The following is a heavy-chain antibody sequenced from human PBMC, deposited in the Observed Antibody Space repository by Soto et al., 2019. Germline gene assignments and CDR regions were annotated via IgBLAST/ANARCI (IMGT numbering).Heavy chain of an antibody. CDR2: VSPTFRTS. CDR3: ARVLYYGSGSDSPYGMDV. V-gene: IGHV1-69*01. J-gene: IGHJ6*02. D-gene: IGHD3-10*01. Sequence: QVQLVQSGAEVKKPGSSVKVSCKTSGVSFNNNGIGWVRQAPGHGLEWMGGVSPTFRTSNYARKFQGRISITADASTGTVNMELSSLTSEDTAQYYCARVLYYGSGSDSPYGMDVWGQGTTVTVSS. CDR1: GVSFNNNG.